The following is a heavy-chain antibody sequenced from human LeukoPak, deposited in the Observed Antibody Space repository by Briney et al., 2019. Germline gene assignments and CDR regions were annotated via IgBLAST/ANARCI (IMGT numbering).Heavy chain of an antibody. V-gene: IGHV3-74*03. Sequence: GGSLRLSCVGSGFIFSRYWMHWVRQAPGKGPLWVSRINSDGSSTKYADTVEGRFVISRDNARNILYLQMNSLRAEDTAVYYCARDYDPDYYDSSGYSDYWGQGTRVTVSS. D-gene: IGHD3-22*01. CDR3: ARDYDPDYYDSSGYSDY. CDR2: INSDGSST. CDR1: GFIFSRYW. J-gene: IGHJ4*01.